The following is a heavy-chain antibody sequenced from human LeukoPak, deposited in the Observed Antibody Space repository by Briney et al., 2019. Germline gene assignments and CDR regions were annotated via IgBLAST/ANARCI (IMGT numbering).Heavy chain of an antibody. V-gene: IGHV4-39*01. Sequence: PSESLSLTCTVSGGSISSSSYYWGWIRQPPGKGLEWIGSIYYSGSTYYNPSLKSRVTISVDTSKNQFSLKLSSVTAADTAVYYCASLLRSGSYTFDYWGQGTLDTVSP. CDR1: GGSISSSSYY. D-gene: IGHD1-26*01. CDR2: IYYSGST. J-gene: IGHJ4*02. CDR3: ASLLRSGSYTFDY.